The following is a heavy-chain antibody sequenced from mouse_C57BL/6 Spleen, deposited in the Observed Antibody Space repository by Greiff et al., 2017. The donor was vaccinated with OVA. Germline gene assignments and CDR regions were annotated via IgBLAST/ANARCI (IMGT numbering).Heavy chain of an antibody. CDR3: ARRGDYDGGFAY. Sequence: VQLQQSGPELVKPGASVKISCKASGYSFTSYYIHWVKQRPGQGLEWIGWIYPGSGNTKYNEKFKGKATLTADTSSSTAYMQLSSLTSEDTAVYYCARRGDYDGGFAYWGQGTLVTVSA. CDR2: IYPGSGNT. CDR1: GYSFTSYY. D-gene: IGHD2-4*01. J-gene: IGHJ3*01. V-gene: IGHV1-66*01.